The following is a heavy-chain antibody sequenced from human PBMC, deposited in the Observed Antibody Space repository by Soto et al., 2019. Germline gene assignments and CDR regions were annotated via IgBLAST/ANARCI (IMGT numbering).Heavy chain of an antibody. D-gene: IGHD2-21*02. CDR2: IDPGNGKT. CDR3: ARSIVVVTALDY. CDR1: GYTFTRHA. Sequence: ASVKVSCKASGYTFTRHAMHWVRQAPGQGPEWMGWIDPGNGKTKYSQRFQGRLTITRDTSANTAYMELSSLRSEDTAVYYCARSIVVVTALDYWGQGTLVTVSS. V-gene: IGHV1-3*01. J-gene: IGHJ4*02.